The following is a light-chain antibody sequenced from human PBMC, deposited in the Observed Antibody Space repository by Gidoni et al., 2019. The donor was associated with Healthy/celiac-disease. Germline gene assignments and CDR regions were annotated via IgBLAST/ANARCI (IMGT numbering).Light chain of an antibody. Sequence: DIVMTQFPLSLPVTPGEPASISCRASQSLLHSNGYNYLDWYLQKPGQSPQLLIYLGSNRASGVPDRFSGSGSGTDFTLKISRVEAEDVGVYYCMQALQTPITFGQXTRLEIK. CDR1: QSLLHSNGYNY. CDR2: LGS. J-gene: IGKJ5*01. V-gene: IGKV2-28*01. CDR3: MQALQTPIT.